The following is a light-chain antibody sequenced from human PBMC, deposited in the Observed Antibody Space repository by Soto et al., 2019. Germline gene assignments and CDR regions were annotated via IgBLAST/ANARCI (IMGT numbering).Light chain of an antibody. J-gene: IGLJ3*02. CDR2: GNS. Sequence: QAVVTQPPSVSGAPGQRVTISCTGSRSNIGAGYNVHWYQQLPGTAPKLLIFGNSNRPSGVPDRFSGSKSGTSASLAITGLQAEDEADYYCQSYDISLSGWVFGGGTKVTVL. CDR3: QSYDISLSGWV. V-gene: IGLV1-40*01. CDR1: RSNIGAGYN.